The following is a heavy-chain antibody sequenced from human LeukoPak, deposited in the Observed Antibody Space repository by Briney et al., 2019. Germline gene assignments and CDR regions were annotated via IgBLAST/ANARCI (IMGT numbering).Heavy chain of an antibody. V-gene: IGHV3-23*01. D-gene: IGHD6-13*01. CDR3: AKDSRVTRSYSSSWPDAFDI. CDR2: ISSSGGSP. CDR1: GFTFSSYA. Sequence: PGGSLRLSCAASGFTFSSYAMSWVRQAPGKGLEWVSGISSSGGSPYYTDSVKGRFTISRDNSKKTLYLQMNSLRAEDTAVYYCAKDSRVTRSYSSSWPDAFDIWGQGTMVTVSS. J-gene: IGHJ3*02.